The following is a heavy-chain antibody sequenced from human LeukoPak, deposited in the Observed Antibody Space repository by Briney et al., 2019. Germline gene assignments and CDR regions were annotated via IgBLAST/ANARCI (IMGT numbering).Heavy chain of an antibody. Sequence: PGGSLRLSCAASGFTFSSYSMNWVRQAPGKGLGGVSSISSSSSYIYYADSVKGRFTISRDNAKNSLYLQMNSLRAEDTAVYYCARLGRRNCSSTSCYTNYYFDYWGQGTLVTVSS. V-gene: IGHV3-21*01. D-gene: IGHD2-2*02. CDR1: GFTFSSYS. CDR3: ARLGRRNCSSTSCYTNYYFDY. CDR2: ISSSSSYI. J-gene: IGHJ4*02.